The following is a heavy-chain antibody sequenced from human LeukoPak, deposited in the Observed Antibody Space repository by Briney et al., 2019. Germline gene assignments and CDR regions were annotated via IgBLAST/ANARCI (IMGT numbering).Heavy chain of an antibody. CDR1: GGTFSNYA. V-gene: IGHV1-69*04. CDR2: IIPILGIA. J-gene: IGHJ4*02. CDR3: ATWATGLDY. Sequence: ASVKVSCKASGGTFSNYAISWVRQAPGQGLEWMGRIIPILGIANYAQKFQGRVTITADKSTSTAYMELSSLRSEDTAVYYCATWATGLDYWGQGTLVTVSS.